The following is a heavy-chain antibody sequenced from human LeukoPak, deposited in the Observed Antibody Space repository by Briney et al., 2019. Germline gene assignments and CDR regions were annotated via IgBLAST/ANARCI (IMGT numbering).Heavy chain of an antibody. D-gene: IGHD4-17*01. CDR2: ISSDGAKK. V-gene: IGHV3-30*03. J-gene: IGHJ4*02. CDR3: ARYGDHGSYFDC. CDR1: GFTFNNYG. Sequence: GGSLRLSCAASGFTFNNYGMHWVRQAPGKGLEWVAVISSDGAKKYYGDSVKGRFTISRDDSKNTLYLQMNSLRAEDTAVYYCARYGDHGSYFDCWGQGTLVTVSS.